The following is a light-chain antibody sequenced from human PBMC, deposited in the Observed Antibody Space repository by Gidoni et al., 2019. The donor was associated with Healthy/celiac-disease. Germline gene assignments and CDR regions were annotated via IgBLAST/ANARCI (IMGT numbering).Light chain of an antibody. J-gene: IGKJ4*01. CDR3: QQYNSFPLT. V-gene: IGKV1-5*03. CDR1: QSISSW. CDR2: KAS. Sequence: DIQMTQSPSTLSASVGDRVTITCRASQSISSWLAWYQKKPGKAHKILIYKASSLESGVPSRFSGSGSGTEFTLTISSLQPDDFATYYCQQYNSFPLTFGGGTKVEIK.